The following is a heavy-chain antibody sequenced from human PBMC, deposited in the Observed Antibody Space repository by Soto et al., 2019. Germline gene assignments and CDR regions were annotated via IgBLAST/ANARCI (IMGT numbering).Heavy chain of an antibody. J-gene: IGHJ4*02. V-gene: IGHV5-51*01. D-gene: IGHD3-22*01. CDR1: GYSFAGYW. CDR2: IYPGDSDT. Sequence: GESLKISCKGSGYSFAGYWITWVRQKPGKGLEWMGRIYPGDSDTRYSPSFRGHVTISVTKSITTVFLQWSSLRASDTAMYYCARQIYDSDTGPNFQYYFDSWGQGTPVTVSS. CDR3: ARQIYDSDTGPNFQYYFDS.